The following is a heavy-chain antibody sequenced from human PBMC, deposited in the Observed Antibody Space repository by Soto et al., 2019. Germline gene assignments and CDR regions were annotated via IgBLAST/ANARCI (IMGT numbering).Heavy chain of an antibody. V-gene: IGHV1-69*13. CDR2: IIPIFGTA. D-gene: IGHD6-6*01. CDR3: ASNAARTTRYYFDY. CDR1: GGTFSSYA. Sequence: SVKVSCKASGGTFSSYAISWVRQAPGQGLEWMGGIIPIFGTANYAQKFQGRVTITADESTSTAYMELSSLRSEDTAVYYCASNAARTTRYYFDYWGQGTLVTVS. J-gene: IGHJ4*02.